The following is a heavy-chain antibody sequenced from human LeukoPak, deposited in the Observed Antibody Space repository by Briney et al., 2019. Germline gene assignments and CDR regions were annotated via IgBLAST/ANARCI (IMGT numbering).Heavy chain of an antibody. Sequence: GGSLRLSCAASGLTFSSYAMSWVRQAPGKGLEWVSAISGSGGSTYYADSVKGRFTISRDNSKNTLYLQMNSLRAEDTAVYYCAKDLRAYAVAGAFDYWGQGTLVTVSS. D-gene: IGHD6-19*01. CDR1: GLTFSSYA. J-gene: IGHJ4*02. V-gene: IGHV3-23*01. CDR2: ISGSGGST. CDR3: AKDLRAYAVAGAFDY.